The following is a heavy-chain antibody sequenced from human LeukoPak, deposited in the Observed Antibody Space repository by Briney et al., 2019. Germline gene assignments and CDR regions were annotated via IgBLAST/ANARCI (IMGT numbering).Heavy chain of an antibody. V-gene: IGHV3-7*03. CDR2: INQGGSET. Sequence: GGSLRPSCAASGFPFTNYWMIWVRQAPGKRPEWVGNINQGGSETNYVDSVKGRFTISRDNSKNTVYLQMNSLTADDTAVYYCAKTTVGYSSGRYPGWPADCWGQGTLVTVSS. CDR3: AKTTVGYSSGRYPGWPADC. D-gene: IGHD6-19*01. CDR1: GFPFTNYW. J-gene: IGHJ4*02.